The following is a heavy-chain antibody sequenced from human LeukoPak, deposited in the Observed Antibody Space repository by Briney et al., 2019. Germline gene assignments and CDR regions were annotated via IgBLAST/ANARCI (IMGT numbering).Heavy chain of an antibody. CDR2: ISGDGGRT. D-gene: IGHD2-15*01. Sequence: GGSLRLFWSAFGFTLDDYAMRWGRQAPGKGLEWVSLISGDGGRTYYADSVKGRVTISRDNSKNSLYLQMDSLRTEDTALYFCAKVISGSLWYALGYWGQGNLVTVSS. J-gene: IGHJ4*02. V-gene: IGHV3-43*02. CDR1: GFTLDDYA. CDR3: AKVISGSLWYALGY.